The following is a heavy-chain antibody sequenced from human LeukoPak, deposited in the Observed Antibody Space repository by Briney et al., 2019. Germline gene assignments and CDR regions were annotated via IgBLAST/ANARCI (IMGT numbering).Heavy chain of an antibody. CDR3: ARRGYYGTYFDY. CDR1: GGSISSSSYY. CDR2: IYYSGST. D-gene: IGHD3-10*01. V-gene: IGHV4-39*01. Sequence: PSETLSLTCTVSGGSISSSSYYWGWIRQPPGKGLEWIGSIYYSGSTYYNPSLKSRVTISVDTSKNQFSLKLSSVTAADTAVYYCARRGYYGTYFDYWGQGTLVTVSS. J-gene: IGHJ4*02.